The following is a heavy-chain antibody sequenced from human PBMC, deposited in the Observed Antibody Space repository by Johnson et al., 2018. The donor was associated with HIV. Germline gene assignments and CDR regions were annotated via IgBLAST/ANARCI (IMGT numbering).Heavy chain of an antibody. V-gene: IGHV3-NL1*01. CDR1: GFTFSSYA. D-gene: IGHD1-26*01. J-gene: IGHJ3*01. CDR3: ASEAKHHVGANRVSSFDV. CDR2: IYSGGST. Sequence: QVQLVESGGGVVQPGRSLRLSCAASGFTFSSYAMHWVRQAPGKGLEWVSVIYSGGSTYYADSVRGRFTISRDNVKKSLCLQMNTLRAEDTALYYCASEAKHHVGANRVSSFDVWGQGTVVTVSS.